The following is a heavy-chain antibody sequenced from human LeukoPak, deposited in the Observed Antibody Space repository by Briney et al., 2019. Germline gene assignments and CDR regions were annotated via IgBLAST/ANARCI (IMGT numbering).Heavy chain of an antibody. D-gene: IGHD3-10*01. Sequence: KPSETLSLTCTVSGDSISSYYWSWIRQPPGKGLEWIGYIYYSGNTKYNPSLKSRVTISVDTSKNQISLKLSSVTAADTAVYYCARPRHRGYYGSGSSSGGPFDYWGQGTLVTVSS. V-gene: IGHV4-59*12. CDR1: GDSISSYY. CDR2: IYYSGNT. J-gene: IGHJ4*02. CDR3: ARPRHRGYYGSGSSSGGPFDY.